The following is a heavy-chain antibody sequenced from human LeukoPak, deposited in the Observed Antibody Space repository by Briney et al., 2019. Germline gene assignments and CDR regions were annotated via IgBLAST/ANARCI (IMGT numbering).Heavy chain of an antibody. CDR3: ARTTIARENDY. Sequence: ASVKVSCKASGGTFSSYAISWVRQAPGQGLEWMGWISAYNGNTNYAQKLQGRVTMTTDTSTSTAYMELRSLRSDDTAVYYCARTTIARENDYWGQGTLVTVSS. D-gene: IGHD6-13*01. V-gene: IGHV1-18*01. CDR2: ISAYNGNT. J-gene: IGHJ4*02. CDR1: GGTFSSYA.